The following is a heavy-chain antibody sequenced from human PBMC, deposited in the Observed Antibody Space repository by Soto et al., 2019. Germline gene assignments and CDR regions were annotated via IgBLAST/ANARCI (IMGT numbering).Heavy chain of an antibody. D-gene: IGHD1-26*01. V-gene: IGHV1-69*01. J-gene: IGHJ4*02. CDR2: IIPMFGTP. CDR3: ARDRDFGNYFDSAY. CDR1: GGTFDNYA. Sequence: QVQLVQSGAEVRKPGSSVRVSCKAAGGTFDNYAVSWVRQAPGQGLEWMGGIIPMFGTPYYAQRFQGRVTITADESTGTAYMELRSLRSEDTAVYFCARDRDFGNYFDSAYWGQGTLVTVSS.